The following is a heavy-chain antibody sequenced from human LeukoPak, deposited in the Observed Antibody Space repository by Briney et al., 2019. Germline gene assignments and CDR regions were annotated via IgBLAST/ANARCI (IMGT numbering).Heavy chain of an antibody. Sequence: SETLSLTCNVSGGSITSHSWNWIRQSPGKGLEWIGYSYYSGTTNYSPSLKSRVTISLDTSKNQISLKLTSVTAADTAVYYCARDGGMAGRPPGNWFAPWGQETLVTVSS. J-gene: IGHJ5*02. CDR2: SYYSGTT. D-gene: IGHD6-13*01. CDR1: GGSITSHS. V-gene: IGHV4-59*11. CDR3: ARDGGMAGRPPGNWFAP.